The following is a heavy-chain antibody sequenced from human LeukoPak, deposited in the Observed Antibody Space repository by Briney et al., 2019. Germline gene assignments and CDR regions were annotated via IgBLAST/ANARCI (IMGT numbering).Heavy chain of an antibody. CDR3: AKHPAFDI. CDR1: GFTFSSYS. J-gene: IGHJ3*02. V-gene: IGHV3-21*01. CDR2: ISRSSTYI. Sequence: PGGSLRLSCAGSGFTFSSYSMHWVRQAPGKGLEWVSSISRSSTYIYYADSVKGRFTISRDNAKKSVYLQMNSLRAEDTAVYYCAKHPAFDIWGQGTMVTVSS.